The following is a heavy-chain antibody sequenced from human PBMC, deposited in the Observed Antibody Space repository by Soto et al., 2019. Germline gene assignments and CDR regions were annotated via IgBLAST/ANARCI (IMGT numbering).Heavy chain of an antibody. CDR1: GFSIRDYW. J-gene: IGHJ6*02. CDR3: ARDRSYAMEV. CDR2: INGDASST. Sequence: PGGSLRLSCEASGFSIRDYWMHWVRQAPREGLVWVSCINGDASSTTYADSVKGRFTISRDDAKNTVYLQMTSLRAEDTAVYFCARDRSYAMEVWGQGTRVTVSS. V-gene: IGHV3-74*01.